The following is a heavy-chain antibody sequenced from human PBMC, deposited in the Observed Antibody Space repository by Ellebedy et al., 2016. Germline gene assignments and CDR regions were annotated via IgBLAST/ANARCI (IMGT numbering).Heavy chain of an antibody. CDR1: GFTFGDSA. CDR2: IRSKDYGGTT. D-gene: IGHD1-26*01. Sequence: GGSLRLSCTTSGFTFGDSAMSWFRQAPGKGLEWVAFIRSKDYGGTTEYAASVKGRFTISRDDSKSIAYLQMNSLETEDTAVYYCTRFVGFDYWGQGTLVTVSS. J-gene: IGHJ4*02. V-gene: IGHV3-49*03. CDR3: TRFVGFDY.